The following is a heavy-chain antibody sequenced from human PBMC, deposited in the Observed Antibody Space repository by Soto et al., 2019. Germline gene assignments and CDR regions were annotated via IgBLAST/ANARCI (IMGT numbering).Heavy chain of an antibody. V-gene: IGHV3-30-3*01. D-gene: IGHD3-10*01. CDR2: ISYDGSNK. CDR1: GLPFESYL. J-gene: IGHJ6*02. CDR3: ARDPRGSYGMDV. Sequence: GGYRELSGAAQGLPFESYLITWAVQAPGKGLEWVAVISYDGSNKYYADSVKGRFTISRDNSKNTLYLQMNSLRAEDTAVYYCARDPRGSYGMDVWGQGTMVTVSS.